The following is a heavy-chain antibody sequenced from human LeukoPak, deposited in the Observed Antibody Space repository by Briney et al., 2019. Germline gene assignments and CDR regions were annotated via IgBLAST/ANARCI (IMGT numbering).Heavy chain of an antibody. J-gene: IGHJ4*02. Sequence: GSLRLSCAASGFTFSNAWMTWVRQAPGKGLEWIGEINHSGSTNYNPSLKSRVTISVDTSKNQFSLKLSSVTAADTAVYYCARRSAAGTGYWGQGTLVTVSS. CDR3: ARRSAAGTGY. V-gene: IGHV4-34*01. CDR2: INHSGST. CDR1: GFTFSNAW. D-gene: IGHD6-13*01.